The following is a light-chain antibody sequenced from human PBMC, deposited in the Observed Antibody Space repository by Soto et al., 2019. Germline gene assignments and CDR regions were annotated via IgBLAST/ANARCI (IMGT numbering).Light chain of an antibody. CDR3: CSYAGSYTYV. V-gene: IGLV2-11*01. CDR1: STDVGCYSY. CDR2: DVS. Sequence: QSALTQPRSVSGSPGQSVTISCTGTSTDVGCYSYVSWYQHHPGKAPKLMIYDVSKRPSGVPDRFSGSKSDNTASLTISGLQAEDEADYYCCSYAGSYTYVFGTGTKLTVL. J-gene: IGLJ1*01.